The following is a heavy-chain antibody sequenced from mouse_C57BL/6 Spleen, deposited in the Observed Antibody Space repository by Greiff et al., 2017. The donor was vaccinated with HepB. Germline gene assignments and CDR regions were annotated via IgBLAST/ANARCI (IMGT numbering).Heavy chain of an antibody. J-gene: IGHJ1*03. Sequence: EVQLVESGGGLVKPGGSLKLSCAASGFTFSDYGMHWVRQAPEKGLEWVAYISSGSSTIYYADTVKGRFTISRDNAKNTLFLQMTSLRSEDTAMYYCARGDGYDPYWYFDVWGTGTTVTVSS. D-gene: IGHD2-3*01. CDR3: ARGDGYDPYWYFDV. CDR2: ISSGSSTI. V-gene: IGHV5-17*01. CDR1: GFTFSDYG.